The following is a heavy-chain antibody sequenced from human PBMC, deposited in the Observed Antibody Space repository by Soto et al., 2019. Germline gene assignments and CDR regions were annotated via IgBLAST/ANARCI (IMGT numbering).Heavy chain of an antibody. J-gene: IGHJ6*02. D-gene: IGHD2-15*01. V-gene: IGHV3-11*06. Sequence: PGGSLRLSCKVSGFTFRDYAMSWVRQAPGKGLEWVSYISSSSSYTNYADSVKGRFTISRDNAKNSLYLQMNSLRAEDTAVYYCARAVVVVAATRYYYYGMDVWGQGTTVTVSS. CDR3: ARAVVVVAATRYYYYGMDV. CDR1: GFTFRDYA. CDR2: ISSSSSYT.